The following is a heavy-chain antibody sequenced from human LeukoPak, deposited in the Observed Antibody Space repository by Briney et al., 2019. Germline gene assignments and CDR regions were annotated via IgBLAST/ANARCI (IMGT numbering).Heavy chain of an antibody. J-gene: IGHJ6*02. CDR2: IYSGGST. CDR1: GFTFSSYA. D-gene: IGHD4-11*01. V-gene: IGHV3-23*03. CDR3: ARTLTTRYYGMDV. Sequence: GGSLRLSCAASGFTFSSYAMSWVRQAPGKGLEWVSVIYSGGSTYYADSVKDRFTISRDNSKNTLYLQMNSLRAEDTAVYYCARTLTTRYYGMDVWGQGTTVTVSS.